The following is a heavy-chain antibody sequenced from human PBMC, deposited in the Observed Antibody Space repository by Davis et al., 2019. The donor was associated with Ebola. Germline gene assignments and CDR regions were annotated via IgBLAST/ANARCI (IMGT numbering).Heavy chain of an antibody. CDR2: TYYSSKWYN. V-gene: IGHV6-1*01. CDR3: ARGWLRAGIDV. D-gene: IGHD5-18*01. CDR1: GDSVSSGG. Sequence: PSETLSLTCAISGDSVSSGGWNWIRQSPSRGLEWLGRTYYSSKWYNDYAVSVKSRITINPETSKNQFSLQLNSVTPEDTALYYCARGWLRAGIDVWGEGTTVTVSS. J-gene: IGHJ6*04.